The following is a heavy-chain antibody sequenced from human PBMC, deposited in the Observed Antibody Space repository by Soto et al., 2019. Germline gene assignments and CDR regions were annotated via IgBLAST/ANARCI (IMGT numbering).Heavy chain of an antibody. J-gene: IGHJ4*02. CDR2: IYYSGST. CDR1: GGSISSSSYY. V-gene: IGHV4-39*01. D-gene: IGHD6-13*01. Sequence: SETLSLTCTVSGGSISSSSYYWGWIRQPPGKGLEWIGSIYYSGSTYYNPSLKSRVTISVDTSKNQFSLKLSSVTAADTAVYYCARRRQQLVQDYWGQGTLVTVSS. CDR3: ARRRQQLVQDY.